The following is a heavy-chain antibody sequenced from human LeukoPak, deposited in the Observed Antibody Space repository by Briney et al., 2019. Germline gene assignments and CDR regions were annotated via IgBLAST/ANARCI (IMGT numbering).Heavy chain of an antibody. Sequence: GGSLRLSCAASGFTFSSYSVNWVRQAPGKGLEWVSSISSSSSYIYYADSVKGRFTISRDNAKNSLYLQMNSLRAEDTAVYYCARDLDSSGWLDYWGQGTLVTVSS. CDR1: GFTFSSYS. CDR2: ISSSSSYI. J-gene: IGHJ4*02. V-gene: IGHV3-21*01. CDR3: ARDLDSSGWLDY. D-gene: IGHD6-19*01.